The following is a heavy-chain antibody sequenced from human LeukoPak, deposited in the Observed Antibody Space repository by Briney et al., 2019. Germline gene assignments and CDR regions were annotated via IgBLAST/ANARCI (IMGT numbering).Heavy chain of an antibody. CDR1: GFTFSSYG. Sequence: GGSLRLSCAASGFTFSSYGMHWVRQAPGKGLEWVAVISYDGSNKYYADSVKGRFTISRDNSKNTLYLQMNSLRAEDTAVYYCARRNAMDVWGQGTTVIVFS. J-gene: IGHJ6*02. CDR2: ISYDGSNK. CDR3: ARRNAMDV. V-gene: IGHV3-30*03.